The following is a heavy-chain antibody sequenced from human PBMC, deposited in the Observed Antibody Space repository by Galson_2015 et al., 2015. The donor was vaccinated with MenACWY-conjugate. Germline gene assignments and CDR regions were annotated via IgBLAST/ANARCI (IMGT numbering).Heavy chain of an antibody. J-gene: IGHJ5*02. V-gene: IGHV4-39*01. CDR3: ARLPRGITFVVVAP. D-gene: IGHD2/OR15-2a*01. CDR2: IYYSGST. CDR1: GGSIHSDNYF. Sequence: ETLSLTCAVSGGSIHSDNYFWGWIRQPPGEGLEWIGSIYYSGSTYYNPSLKSRVTMSVDPSKNQFSLNLSSVTAADTAVYYCARLPRGITFVVVAPWGQGTLVTVSS.